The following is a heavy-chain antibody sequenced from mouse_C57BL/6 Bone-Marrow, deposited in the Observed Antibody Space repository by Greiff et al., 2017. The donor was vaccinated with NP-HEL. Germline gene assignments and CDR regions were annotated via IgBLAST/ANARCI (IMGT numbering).Heavy chain of an antibody. J-gene: IGHJ1*01. Sequence: QVQLKQSGAELARPGASVKLSCKASGYTFTSYGISWVKQRTGQGLEWIGEIYPRSGNTYYNEKFKGKATLTADKSSSTAYMELRSLTSEDSAVYFCAVYYGSSHWYFDVWGAGTTVTVSS. CDR3: AVYYGSSHWYFDV. D-gene: IGHD1-1*01. V-gene: IGHV1-81*01. CDR2: IYPRSGNT. CDR1: GYTFTSYG.